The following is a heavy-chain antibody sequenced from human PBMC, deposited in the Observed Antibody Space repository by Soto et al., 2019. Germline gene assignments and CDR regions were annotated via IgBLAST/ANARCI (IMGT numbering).Heavy chain of an antibody. Sequence: GGSLRLSCAASGFTVSSNYMSWVRQAPGKGLEWVSVIYSGGSTYYADSVKGRFTISRDSSKNTLFLQMNSLRAEDTAVYYCAKDRYCSSTSCYAGFDYWGQGTLVTVSS. CDR3: AKDRYCSSTSCYAGFDY. CDR1: GFTVSSNY. D-gene: IGHD2-2*01. CDR2: IYSGGST. V-gene: IGHV3-53*01. J-gene: IGHJ4*02.